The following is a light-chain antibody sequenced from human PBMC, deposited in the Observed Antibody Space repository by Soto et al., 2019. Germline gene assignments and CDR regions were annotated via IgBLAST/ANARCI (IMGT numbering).Light chain of an antibody. CDR1: SSDVGGYNY. Sequence: QSVRTQPASVSGAPGQSITISCIGTSSDVGGYNYVSWYQQHPGKPPKLMIYDVSNRPSGVSNRFSGSKSGNTASLTISGLQAEDEADYYCSSYISSSTPYVFGTGTKVTVL. CDR3: SSYISSSTPYV. J-gene: IGLJ1*01. V-gene: IGLV2-14*01. CDR2: DVS.